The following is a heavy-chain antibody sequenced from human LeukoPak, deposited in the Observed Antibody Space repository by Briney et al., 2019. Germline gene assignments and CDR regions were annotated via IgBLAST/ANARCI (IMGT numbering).Heavy chain of an antibody. D-gene: IGHD3-10*01. CDR1: VFTFSSYA. V-gene: IGHV3-23*01. J-gene: IGHJ4*02. CDR2: ISGSGGST. CDR3: AKDLLLLWFREFDY. Sequence: GVSLRLSCAASVFTFSSYAMSWVRQSPGKGLEWVSAISGSGGSTYYADSVKGRFTISRDNSKNTLYLQMNSLRAEDTAVYYCAKDLLLLWFREFDYWGQGILVTVSS.